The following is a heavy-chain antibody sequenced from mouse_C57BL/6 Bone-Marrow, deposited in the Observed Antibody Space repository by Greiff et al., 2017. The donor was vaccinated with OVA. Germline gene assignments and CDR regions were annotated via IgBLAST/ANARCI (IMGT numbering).Heavy chain of an antibody. CDR2: IDPENGDT. Sequence: EVQLKESGAELVRPGASVKLSCTASGFNIKDDYMHWVKQRPEQGLEWIGWIDPENGDTEYASKFQGKATITADTSSNTAYLQLSSLTSEDTAVYYCTTWVITTGFDYWGQGTTLTVSS. J-gene: IGHJ2*01. CDR1: GFNIKDDY. CDR3: TTWVITTGFDY. D-gene: IGHD1-1*01. V-gene: IGHV14-4*01.